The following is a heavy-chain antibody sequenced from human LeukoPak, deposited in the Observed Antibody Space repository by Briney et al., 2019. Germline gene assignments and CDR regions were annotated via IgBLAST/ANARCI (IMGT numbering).Heavy chain of an antibody. CDR1: GGSISSSSYY. CDR3: ARESTRYCSGGSCLVDY. D-gene: IGHD2-15*01. V-gene: IGHV4-39*07. CDR2: IYYSGST. J-gene: IGHJ4*02. Sequence: SETLSPTCTVSGGSISSSSYYWGWIRQPPGKGLEWIGSIYYSGSTYYNPSLKSRVTISVDTSKNQFSLKLSSVTAADTAVYYCARESTRYCSGGSCLVDYWGQGTLVTVSS.